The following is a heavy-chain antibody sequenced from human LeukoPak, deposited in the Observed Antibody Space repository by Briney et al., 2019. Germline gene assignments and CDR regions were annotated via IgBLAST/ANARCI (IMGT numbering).Heavy chain of an antibody. CDR3: ASRYYYDSSGYYMDY. D-gene: IGHD3-22*01. CDR1: GGTFSSYA. J-gene: IGHJ4*02. CDR2: IIPIFGTA. Sequence: SVKVSCKASGGTFSSYAISWVRQAPGQGLEWMGGIIPIFGTANYAQKFQGRVTITTDESTSTAYMELSSLRSEDTAVYYCASRYYYDSSGYYMDYWGQGTLVTVSS. V-gene: IGHV1-69*05.